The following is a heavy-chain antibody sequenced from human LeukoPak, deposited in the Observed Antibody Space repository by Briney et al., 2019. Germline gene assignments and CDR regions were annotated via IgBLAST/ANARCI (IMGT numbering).Heavy chain of an antibody. CDR2: IKQDGSQK. CDR3: ARDHRGWSIDY. V-gene: IGHV3-7*01. D-gene: IGHD6-19*01. CDR1: GFTFSSYW. Sequence: PGGSLRLSCAATGFTFSSYWISWVRQAPGKGLEWVANIKQDGSQKYYVDSVKGRFTISRDNAKNSLYLQMNSLRDEDTAVYYCARDHRGWSIDYWGQGTLVTVSS. J-gene: IGHJ4*02.